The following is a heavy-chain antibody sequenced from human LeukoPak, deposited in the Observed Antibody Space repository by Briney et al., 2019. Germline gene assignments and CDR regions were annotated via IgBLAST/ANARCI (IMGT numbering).Heavy chain of an antibody. V-gene: IGHV4-34*01. CDR2: INHSGST. CDR3: ARVAVLKGYDI. D-gene: IGHD2-8*01. CDR1: GGSFSGYY. Sequence: SETLSLTCAVYGGSFSGYYWSWIRQPPGKGLEWIGEINHSGSTNYNPSLKSRVTISVDTSKNQFSLQLNSVTPEDTAVYYCARVAVLKGYDIWGQGTMVTVSS. J-gene: IGHJ3*02.